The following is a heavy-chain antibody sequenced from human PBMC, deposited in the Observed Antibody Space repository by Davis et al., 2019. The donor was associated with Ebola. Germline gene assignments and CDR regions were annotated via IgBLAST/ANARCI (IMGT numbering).Heavy chain of an antibody. CDR3: ARDSLKWELYYAYPDY. J-gene: IGHJ4*02. CDR2: IKQDGSEK. D-gene: IGHD1-26*01. V-gene: IGHV3-7*01. CDR1: GFTFSSYW. Sequence: GESLKISCAASGFTFSSYWISWVRQAPGKGLEWVANIKQDGSEKYYVDSVKGRFTISRDNSKNTLYLQMNSLRAEDTAVYYCARDSLKWELYYAYPDYWGQGTLVTVSS.